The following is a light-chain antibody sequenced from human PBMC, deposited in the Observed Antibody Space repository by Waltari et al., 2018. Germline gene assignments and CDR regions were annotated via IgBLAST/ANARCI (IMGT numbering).Light chain of an antibody. CDR1: RPNLGAGSD. CDR3: QTYDSSLSGVV. V-gene: IGLV1-40*01. Sequence: QSVLTQPPSVSGAPGQRVTISCPGSRPNLGAGSDLHLYHQLPGTAPKLPIYDNSYRPSGVPDRFSGSKSGTSASLAITGLQAEDEADYYCQTYDSSLSGVVFGGGTKLTVL. CDR2: DNS. J-gene: IGLJ2*01.